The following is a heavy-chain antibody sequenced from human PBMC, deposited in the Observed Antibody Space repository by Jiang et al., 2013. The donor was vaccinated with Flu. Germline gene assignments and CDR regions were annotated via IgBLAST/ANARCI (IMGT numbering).Heavy chain of an antibody. D-gene: IGHD3-10*01. Sequence: KKPGESLKISCKTSGYAFSNYWIAWLRQMPGKGLEWMGIIYPGDSDTRYSPSFQGQVTISADKSISTAYLQWGSLKAADTAVYHCARISGSGGADTFDIWGQGTMVTVSS. CDR2: IYPGDSDT. V-gene: IGHV5-51*01. CDR1: GYAFSNYW. J-gene: IGHJ3*02. CDR3: ARISGSGGADTFDI.